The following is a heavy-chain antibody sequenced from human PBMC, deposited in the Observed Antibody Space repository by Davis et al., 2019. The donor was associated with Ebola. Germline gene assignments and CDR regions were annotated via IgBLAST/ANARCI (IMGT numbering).Heavy chain of an antibody. CDR1: GGSIISSSSY. J-gene: IGHJ5*02. D-gene: IGHD3-3*01. V-gene: IGHV4-39*01. CDR2: IYYIGIT. Sequence: SETLSLTCTVSGGSIISSSSYWGWIRQPPRKGLEWIGRIYYIGITYNNPSLKSRVTISVDTSKNQFSLKLRSVTAADTAVYYWARQGWSGYSLRHWLDPWGRGTLVTVSS. CDR3: ARQGWSGYSLRHWLDP.